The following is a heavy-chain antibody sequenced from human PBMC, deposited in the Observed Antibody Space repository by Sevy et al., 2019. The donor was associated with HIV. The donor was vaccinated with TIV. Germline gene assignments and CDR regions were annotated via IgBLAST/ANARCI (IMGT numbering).Heavy chain of an antibody. CDR3: AKDRYHTSGYYPEGAFDI. J-gene: IGHJ3*02. D-gene: IGHD3-22*01. CDR2: ISGSGGST. Sequence: GGSLRLSCAASGFTFSSYALNWVRQAPGKGLEWVSTISGSGGSTYYAASVKGRFTISRDNSKNTLYLQMDSLRTEDTAVYYCAKDRYHTSGYYPEGAFDIWGQGTMVTVSS. CDR1: GFTFSSYA. V-gene: IGHV3-23*01.